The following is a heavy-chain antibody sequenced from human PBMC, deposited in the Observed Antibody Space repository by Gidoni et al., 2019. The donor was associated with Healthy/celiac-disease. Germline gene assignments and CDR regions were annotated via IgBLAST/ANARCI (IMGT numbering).Heavy chain of an antibody. V-gene: IGHV4-34*01. CDR3: ARGADYYDSSGYHPGFDY. CDR1: GGSFSGSY. Sequence: QVQLQQWGAGLLKPSETLSLTCALYGGSFSGSYWSWVRQPPGKGLEWIGDINHSGSTTYNPSLKSRVTISVDTSKNQFSLKLSSVTAADTAVYYCARGADYYDSSGYHPGFDYWGQGTLVTVSS. CDR2: INHSGST. D-gene: IGHD3-22*01. J-gene: IGHJ4*02.